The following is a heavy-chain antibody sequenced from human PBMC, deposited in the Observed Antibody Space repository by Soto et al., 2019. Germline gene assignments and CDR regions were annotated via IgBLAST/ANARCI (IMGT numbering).Heavy chain of an antibody. D-gene: IGHD5-18*01. CDR2: IKSKTDGGTT. CDR3: TTDPKSGYSYGPSPGYYYYGMDV. Sequence: GGSLRLSCAASGFTFSNAWMNWVRQAPGKGLEWVGRIKSKTDGGTTDYAAPVKGRFTISRDDSKNTLYLQMNSLKTEDTAVYYCTTDPKSGYSYGPSPGYYYYGMDVWGQGTTVTVS. V-gene: IGHV3-15*07. CDR1: GFTFSNAW. J-gene: IGHJ6*02.